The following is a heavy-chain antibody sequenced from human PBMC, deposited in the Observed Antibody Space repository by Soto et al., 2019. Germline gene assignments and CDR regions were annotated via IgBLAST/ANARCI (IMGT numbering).Heavy chain of an antibody. V-gene: IGHV4-59*08. D-gene: IGHD3-10*01. J-gene: IGHJ5*02. Sequence: SETMSLTSTVSGGSISSYYWSCIRQPPRKGLEWIGYIYYSGSTNYNPSLKSRVTISVDTSKNQFSLKLSSVTAADTAVYYCARRVYYGSGSYTGGWFDPWGQGTLVTVSS. CDR1: GGSISSYY. CDR3: ARRVYYGSGSYTGGWFDP. CDR2: IYYSGST.